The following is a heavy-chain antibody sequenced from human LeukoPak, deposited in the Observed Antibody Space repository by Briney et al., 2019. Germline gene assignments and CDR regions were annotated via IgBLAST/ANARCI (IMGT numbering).Heavy chain of an antibody. J-gene: IGHJ4*02. D-gene: IGHD3-10*01. CDR3: ARLAHYYGSGSYYNYFDY. CDR1: GGTFSSYA. CDR2: IIPIFGTA. V-gene: IGHV1-69*06. Sequence: SVKVSCKASGGTFSSYAISWVRQAPGQGLEWMGGIIPIFGTANYAQKFQGRVTITADKSTSTAYMELSSLRSEDTAVHYCARLAHYYGSGSYYNYFDYWGQGTLVTVSS.